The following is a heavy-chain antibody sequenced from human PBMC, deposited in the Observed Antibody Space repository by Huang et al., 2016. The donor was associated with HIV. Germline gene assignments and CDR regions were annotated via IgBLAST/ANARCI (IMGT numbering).Heavy chain of an antibody. Sequence: QVQLYQWGAGPLRPSETLSLTCGVSGGSLHGYYWHWLRQSPGGGLELIGEVNHGGSTKYNPSLKSRVTISVDTSKIQFSLNLTSVTATDTADYYCATSRSGSGWFLDIWGRGTLVSVS. CDR2: VNHGGST. D-gene: IGHD6-19*01. V-gene: IGHV4-34*01. CDR1: GGSLHGYY. CDR3: ATSRSGSGWFLDI. J-gene: IGHJ2*01.